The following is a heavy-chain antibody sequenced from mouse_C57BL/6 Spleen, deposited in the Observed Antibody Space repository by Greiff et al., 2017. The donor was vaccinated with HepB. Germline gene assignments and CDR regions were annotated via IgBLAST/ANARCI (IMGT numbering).Heavy chain of an antibody. CDR3: ARRGYSNYVWFAY. J-gene: IGHJ3*01. V-gene: IGHV1-47*01. D-gene: IGHD2-5*01. CDR1: GYTFTTYP. Sequence: VQLQQSGAELVKPGASVKMSCKASGYTFTTYPIEWMKQNHGKSLEWIGNFHHYNDDTKYNEKFKGKATLTVEKSSSTVYLELSRLTSDDSAVYYCARRGYSNYVWFAYWGQGTLVTVSA. CDR2: FHHYNDDT.